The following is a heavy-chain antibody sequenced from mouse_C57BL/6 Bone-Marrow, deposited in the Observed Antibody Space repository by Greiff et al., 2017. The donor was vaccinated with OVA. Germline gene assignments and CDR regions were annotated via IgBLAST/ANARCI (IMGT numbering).Heavy chain of an antibody. CDR1: GYTFTDYN. J-gene: IGHJ2*01. CDR2: INPNNGGT. D-gene: IGHD2-4*01. CDR3: ASGYYDDDGYYFDY. Sequence: VQLQQSGRGLVKPGASVKIPCKASGYTFTDYNMDWVRQSHGKSLEWIGDINPNNGGTFYNQTFKGRATLTVDKSSSTHYMELRSLTSEDTAVYYGASGYYDDDGYYFDYWGQGTTLTVSS. V-gene: IGHV1-18*01.